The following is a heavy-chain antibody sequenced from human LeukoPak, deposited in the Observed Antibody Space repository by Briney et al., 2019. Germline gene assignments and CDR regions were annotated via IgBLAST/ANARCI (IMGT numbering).Heavy chain of an antibody. D-gene: IGHD6-19*01. CDR3: AKGGSVAVTGVDS. J-gene: IGHJ4*02. CDR2: INTKTGNP. Sequence: ASVKVSCKASGYTFTGHAMNWVRQAPGQGPEWMGYINTKTGNPTYAQGFTGRFVFSLDTSVSTAYLQISSLKPEDTGVYYCAKGGSVAVTGVDSWGQGTLVTVSS. CDR1: GYTFTGHA. V-gene: IGHV7-4-1*02.